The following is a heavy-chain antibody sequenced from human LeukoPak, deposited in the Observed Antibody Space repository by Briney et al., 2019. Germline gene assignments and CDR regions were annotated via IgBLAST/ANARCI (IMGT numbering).Heavy chain of an antibody. J-gene: IGHJ4*02. V-gene: IGHV3-30-3*01. CDR3: ARDWGEGSGWGFFDC. CDR1: GFTFSSYA. D-gene: IGHD6-19*01. Sequence: GGSLRLSCAASGFTFSSYAMHWVRQAPGKGLEWVAVISYDGSNKYYADSVKGRFTISRDNSKNTLYLQMNSLRAEDTAVYYCARDWGEGSGWGFFDCWGQGTLVTVSS. CDR2: ISYDGSNK.